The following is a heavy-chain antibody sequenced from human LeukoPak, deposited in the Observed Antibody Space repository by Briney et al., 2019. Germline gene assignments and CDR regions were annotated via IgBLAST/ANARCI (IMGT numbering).Heavy chain of an antibody. D-gene: IGHD5-24*01. CDR2: INHSGST. J-gene: IGHJ3*02. CDR1: GGSFSGYY. V-gene: IGHV4-34*01. Sequence: PSETLSLTGAVYGGSFSGYYWSWIRQPPGKGLEWIGEINHSGSTNYNPSLKSRVTISVDTSKNQFSLKLSSVTAADTAVYYCARNREMATQWFDAFDIWGQGTMVTVSS. CDR3: ARNREMATQWFDAFDI.